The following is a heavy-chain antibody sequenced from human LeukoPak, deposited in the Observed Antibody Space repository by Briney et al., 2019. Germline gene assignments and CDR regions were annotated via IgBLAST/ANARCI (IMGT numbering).Heavy chain of an antibody. CDR2: ISGSGGST. V-gene: IGHV3-23*01. CDR1: GFTFSSYA. CDR3: AKARIVVVPAALFDY. D-gene: IGHD2-2*01. Sequence: GGSLRLSCAASGFTFSSYAMSWVRQAPGKGLEWVSAISGSGGSTYYADPVKGRFTISRDHSKNTLYLQMNSLRPEDTAVYYCAKARIVVVPAALFDYWGQGTLVPVSS. J-gene: IGHJ4*02.